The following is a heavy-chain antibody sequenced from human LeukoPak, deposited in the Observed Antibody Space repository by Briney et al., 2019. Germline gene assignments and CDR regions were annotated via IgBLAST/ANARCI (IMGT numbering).Heavy chain of an antibody. D-gene: IGHD6-19*01. CDR2: IYPGDSDT. CDR1: GYIFRSYW. Sequence: GESLKISCKGSGYIFRSYWIAWVRQMHGKGLEWMGIIYPGDSDTRYSPSFQGQVTISADKSISTAYLQWSSLKASDTAMYYCASALEQWLAPFDYWGQGTLVTVSS. J-gene: IGHJ4*02. CDR3: ASALEQWLAPFDY. V-gene: IGHV5-51*01.